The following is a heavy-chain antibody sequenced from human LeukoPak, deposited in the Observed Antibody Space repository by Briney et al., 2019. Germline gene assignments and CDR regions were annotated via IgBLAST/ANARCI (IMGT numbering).Heavy chain of an antibody. D-gene: IGHD6-19*01. CDR2: ISSSSSYR. J-gene: IGHJ5*01. CDR3: ARALTPASGWLGS. Sequence: GGSLRLSCAASGFTFSSYTMTWVRQAPGKGLEWVSCISSSSSYRYYGDTLKGRFTISRDNAKNSLYLQMDDLRAEDTAMYYCARALTPASGWLGSWGQGTLVTVSS. V-gene: IGHV3-21*01. CDR1: GFTFSSYT.